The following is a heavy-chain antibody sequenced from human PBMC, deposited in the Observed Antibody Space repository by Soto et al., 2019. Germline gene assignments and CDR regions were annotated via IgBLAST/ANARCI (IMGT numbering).Heavy chain of an antibody. D-gene: IGHD1-26*01. CDR2: ISSSSSYI. CDR1: GFTFSSYN. J-gene: IGHJ4*02. Sequence: EVHLVESGGGLVKPGGSLRLSCAVSGFTFSSYNMNWVRQAPGKGLEWVSSISSSSSYIYYADSVKGRFTISRDNAKNSLYLQMNSLRAEDTAVYYCARGVGATCGREEYWGQGTLVTVSS. CDR3: ARGVGATCGREEY. V-gene: IGHV3-21*01.